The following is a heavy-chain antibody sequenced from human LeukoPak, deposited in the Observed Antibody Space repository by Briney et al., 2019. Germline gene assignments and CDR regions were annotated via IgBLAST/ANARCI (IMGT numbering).Heavy chain of an antibody. V-gene: IGHV4-4*07. CDR3: ARHVWLQPFDY. CDR1: GASISGYY. CDR2: IYTSGST. Sequence: PSETLSLTCTVSGASISGYYWTWIRQPAGKGLEWIGRIYTSGSTKYNPSLKSRVSMSVDTSRNQFSLKVSSVTAADTAVYYCARHVWLQPFDYWGQGTLVTVSS. D-gene: IGHD3-9*01. J-gene: IGHJ4*02.